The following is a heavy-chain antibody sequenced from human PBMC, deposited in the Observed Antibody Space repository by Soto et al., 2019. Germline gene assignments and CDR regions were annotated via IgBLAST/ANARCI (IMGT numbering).Heavy chain of an antibody. CDR3: ATHDYLYD. J-gene: IGHJ4*02. D-gene: IGHD2-8*01. CDR1: GFTVSNNY. V-gene: IGHV3-53*04. Sequence: EVQLVESGGGLVQPGGSLRLSCAVSGFTVSNNYMTWLRQAPGKGLEWVSVIHTDASTYYADSVKGRFTISRHNSENTLYLQMNSLRPEDRAVYYCATHDYLYDWGQGTRVTVSS. CDR2: IHTDAST.